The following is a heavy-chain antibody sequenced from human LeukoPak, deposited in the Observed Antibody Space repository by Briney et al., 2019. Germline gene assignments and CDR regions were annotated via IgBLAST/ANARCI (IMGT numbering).Heavy chain of an antibody. D-gene: IGHD1-26*01. V-gene: IGHV4-4*07. J-gene: IGHJ5*02. CDR3: AREFFSPLRQGAGMRQYWFDP. CDR2: IYTSGST. CDR1: GGSISSYY. Sequence: SETLSLTCTVSGGSISSYYRSWIRQPAGKGLEWIGRIYTSGSTNYNPSLKSRVTMSVDTSKNQFSLKLSSVTAADTAVYYCAREFFSPLRQGAGMRQYWFDPWGQGTLVTVSS.